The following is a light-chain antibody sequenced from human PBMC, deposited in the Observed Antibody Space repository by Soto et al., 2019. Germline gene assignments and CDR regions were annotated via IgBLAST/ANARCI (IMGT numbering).Light chain of an antibody. CDR1: QSISSH. CDR2: DAS. J-gene: IGKJ4*01. Sequence: EIVLTQSPATLSLSPGKRATLSCRASQSISSHLVWYQQKVGQAPRLLIYDASNRATGIPARFSGGGSGTDFTLTISSLEPEDFAVYYCQQRPNWPLTFGGGTKVEIK. V-gene: IGKV3-11*01. CDR3: QQRPNWPLT.